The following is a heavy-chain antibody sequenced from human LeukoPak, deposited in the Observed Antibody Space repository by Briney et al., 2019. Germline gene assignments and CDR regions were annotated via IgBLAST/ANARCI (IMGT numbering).Heavy chain of an antibody. CDR1: GGSISGYY. Sequence: SETLSLTCTVFGGSISGYYWGWLRQSPEKGLEWIGYIYHSGFTHYNPPLRSRVTISVDLSRNQFSLQLTSATAADTAMYYCARDQRCSRFDGGCDQWFFDLWGRGTLVTVSS. CDR2: IYHSGFT. CDR3: ARDQRCSRFDGGCDQWFFDL. J-gene: IGHJ2*01. D-gene: IGHD3-10*02. V-gene: IGHV4-59*01.